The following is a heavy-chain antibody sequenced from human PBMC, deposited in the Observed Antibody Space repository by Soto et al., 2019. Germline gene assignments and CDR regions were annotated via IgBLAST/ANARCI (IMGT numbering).Heavy chain of an antibody. D-gene: IGHD3-22*01. Sequence: NVASAASGYTVTSSYMHWMRQASGQGLAWMGIIHRSGGSTSYARKFQGRVTMTRDTSTSTVYMELGSLRSEDTAGSECARDPDYGYYSDSCGYYLSWLDPRGQGILVFVS. J-gene: IGHJ5*02. V-gene: IGHV1-46*01. CDR3: ARDPDYGYYSDSCGYYLSWLDP. CDR1: GYTVTSSY. CDR2: IHRSGGST.